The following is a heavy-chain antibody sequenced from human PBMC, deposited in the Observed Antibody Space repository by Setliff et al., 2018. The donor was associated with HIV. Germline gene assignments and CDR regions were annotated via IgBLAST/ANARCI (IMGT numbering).Heavy chain of an antibody. CDR3: ARVGSYWTQFDY. D-gene: IGHD2-15*01. CDR1: GGTFNNYV. J-gene: IGHJ4*01. Sequence: SVKVSCKAAGGTFNNYVFSWVRKAPGRGLEWIGTIIPILDTTNYAQKFQGRVSMTRNTSISTAYMELSSLRSEDTAVYYCARVGSYWTQFDYWGQGTLVTVSS. CDR2: IIPILDTT. V-gene: IGHV1-69*04.